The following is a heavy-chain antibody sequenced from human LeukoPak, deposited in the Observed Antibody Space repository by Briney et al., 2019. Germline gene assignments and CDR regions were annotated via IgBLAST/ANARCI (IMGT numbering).Heavy chain of an antibody. V-gene: IGHV3-9*01. CDR2: ISWNSGSI. D-gene: IGHD3-16*02. J-gene: IGHJ3*02. CDR3: AKDTYDYVWGSYRSNAFDI. CDR1: GFTFDDYA. Sequence: GRSLRLSCAASGFTFDDYAMHWVRQAPGKGLEWVSGISWNSGSIGYADSVKGRFTISRDNAKNSLYLQMNSLRAEDTALYYCAKDTYDYVWGSYRSNAFDIWGQGTMVTVSS.